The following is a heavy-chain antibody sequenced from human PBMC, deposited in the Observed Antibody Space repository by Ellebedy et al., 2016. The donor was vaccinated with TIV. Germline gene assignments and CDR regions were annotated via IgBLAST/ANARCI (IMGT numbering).Heavy chain of an antibody. V-gene: IGHV3-7*04. Sequence: GESLKISCAASGFTFSSYWMSWVRQAPGKGLEWVANIKQDGSEKYYVDSVKGRFTISRDDAKKSLYLQMNSLRAEDTAVYYCAREIVLVPAAIVSDLTTRYFYYNGMDVWGQGTTVTVSS. D-gene: IGHD2-2*01. CDR3: AREIVLVPAAIVSDLTTRYFYYNGMDV. CDR1: GFTFSSYW. CDR2: IKQDGSEK. J-gene: IGHJ6*02.